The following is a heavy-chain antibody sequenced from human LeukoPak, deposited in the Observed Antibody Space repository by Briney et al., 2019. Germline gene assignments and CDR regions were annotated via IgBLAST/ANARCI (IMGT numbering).Heavy chain of an antibody. Sequence: ASVEVSCKASGYTFTSYYMHWVRQAPGQGLEWMGIINPSGGSTSYAQKFQGRVTMTEDTSTDTAYMELSSLRSEDTAVYYCATVLGSGYDLGSWFDPWGQGTLVTVSS. CDR3: ATVLGSGYDLGSWFDP. D-gene: IGHD5-12*01. V-gene: IGHV1-46*01. CDR1: GYTFTSYY. CDR2: INPSGGST. J-gene: IGHJ5*02.